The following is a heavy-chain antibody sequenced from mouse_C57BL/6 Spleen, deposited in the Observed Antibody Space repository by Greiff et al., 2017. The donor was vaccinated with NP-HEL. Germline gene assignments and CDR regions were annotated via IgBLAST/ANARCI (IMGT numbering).Heavy chain of an antibody. CDR1: GFTFSNYW. CDR3: TGNYYGSSYVGYFDV. V-gene: IGHV6-3*01. Sequence: EVQLQESGGGLVQPGGSMKLSCVASGFTFSNYWMNWVRQSPETGLEWVAQIRLKSDNYATHYAESVKGRFTISRDDSKSSVYLQMNNLRAEDTGIYYCTGNYYGSSYVGYFDVWGTGTTVTVSS. D-gene: IGHD1-1*01. CDR2: IRLKSDNYAT. J-gene: IGHJ1*03.